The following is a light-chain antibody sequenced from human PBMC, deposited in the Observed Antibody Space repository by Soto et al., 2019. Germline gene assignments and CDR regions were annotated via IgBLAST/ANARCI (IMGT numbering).Light chain of an antibody. Sequence: QSALTQPASVSGSPGQSITISCTGTSSDVGCYNYVSWYQQHPGKAPKLMIYEVSNRPSGVSNRFSGSKSGNTASLTISGLQAEDEAEYYCSSYTSSSTLDVFGTGTKLTV. CDR3: SSYTSSSTLDV. V-gene: IGLV2-14*01. J-gene: IGLJ1*01. CDR1: SSDVGCYNY. CDR2: EVS.